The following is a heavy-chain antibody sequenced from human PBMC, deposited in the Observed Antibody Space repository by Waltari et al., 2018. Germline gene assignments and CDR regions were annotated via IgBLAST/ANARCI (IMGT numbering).Heavy chain of an antibody. CDR2: IIPIFGTA. Sequence: QVQLVQSGAEVKKPGSSVKVSCKASGGTFSSYAISWVRQAPGQGLEWMGGIIPIFGTANYAQKFQGRGTITADEATSTAYMELSSLRSEDTAVYYCARAGCSRTSCPYYYYYGMDVWGQGTTVTVSS. J-gene: IGHJ6*02. V-gene: IGHV1-69*12. D-gene: IGHD2-2*01. CDR1: GGTFSSYA. CDR3: ARAGCSRTSCPYYYYYGMDV.